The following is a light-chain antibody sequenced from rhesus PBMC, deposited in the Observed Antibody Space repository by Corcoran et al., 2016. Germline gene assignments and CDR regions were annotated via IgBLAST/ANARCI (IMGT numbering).Light chain of an antibody. Sequence: QAALTQPRSVSGSPGQSVTISCTGTSRDIGGYNYVSWYQQHPGTAPNLMLYEVSKRPSGVSDRFSGSKSGNTASLTISGLQAEDEAEYYCSSYAGSNTFIFGAGTRLTVL. J-gene: IGLJ1*01. CDR1: SRDIGGYNY. V-gene: IGLV2-32*02. CDR2: EVS. CDR3: SSYAGSNTFI.